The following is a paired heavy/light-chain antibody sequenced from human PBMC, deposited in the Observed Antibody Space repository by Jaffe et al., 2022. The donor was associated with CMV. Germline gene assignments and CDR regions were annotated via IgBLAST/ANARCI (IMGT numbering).Heavy chain of an antibody. CDR2: ISGYNGNT. J-gene: IGHJ4*02. Sequence: QVQLVQSGAEVKKPGASVKVSCKASAYTFTSYGISWVRQAPGQGLEWMGWISGYNGNTNYAQKLQGRVTMTTDTSTSTVYMELRSLRSDDTAVYYCARTTTPLPERYYYDSSGLGAFDYWGQGTLVTVSS. D-gene: IGHD3-22*01. CDR1: AYTFTSYG. CDR3: ARTTTPLPERYYYDSSGLGAFDY. V-gene: IGHV1-18*04.
Light chain of an antibody. CDR2: KAS. Sequence: DIQMTQSPSTLSASVGDRVTITCRASQSISSWLAWYQQKLGKAPKLLIYKASSLESGVPSRFSGSGSGTEFTLTISSLQPDDFATYYCQQYNSYSKTFGQGTKVEIK. J-gene: IGKJ1*01. CDR3: QQYNSYSKT. CDR1: QSISSW. V-gene: IGKV1-5*03.